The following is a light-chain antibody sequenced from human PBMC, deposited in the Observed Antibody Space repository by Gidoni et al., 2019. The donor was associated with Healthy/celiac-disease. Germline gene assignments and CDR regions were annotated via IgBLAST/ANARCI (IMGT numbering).Light chain of an antibody. CDR2: DAS. V-gene: IGKV3-11*01. Sequence: DIVLTQSPATLSLSPGERATLSCRASQRVSSYLAWYQQKPGQAPRLLIYDASNRATGIPARFSGSGSGTDVTLTISSLEPEDFAVYYCQQRSNWPWTFGQGTKVEIK. CDR1: QRVSSY. CDR3: QQRSNWPWT. J-gene: IGKJ1*01.